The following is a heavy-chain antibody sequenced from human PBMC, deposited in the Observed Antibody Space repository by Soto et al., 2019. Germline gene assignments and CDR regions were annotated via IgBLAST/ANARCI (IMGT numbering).Heavy chain of an antibody. V-gene: IGHV1-3*01. CDR2: INAGNGHT. CDR3: AREQSGEIMTMTDAFDI. Sequence: QVQLVQPGAEVKKPGASVKVSCKASGYTFTSYAIHWVRQAPGQRLEWMGWINAGNGHTQYSQRFQGRGTITRDTSAKIANMEVSSLRSEDTALYYCAREQSGEIMTMTDAFDIWGQGTMVTVSS. D-gene: IGHD3-16*01. CDR1: GYTFTSYA. J-gene: IGHJ3*02.